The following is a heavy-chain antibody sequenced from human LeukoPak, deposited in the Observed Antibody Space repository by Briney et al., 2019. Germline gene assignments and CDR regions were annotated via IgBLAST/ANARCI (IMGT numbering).Heavy chain of an antibody. V-gene: IGHV3-23*01. CDR2: FVGRRRDT. D-gene: IGHD2-15*01. CDR1: GFTFSSYS. CDR3: VKDRCSGGICYADFDH. Sequence: PGGSLRLSCAASGFTFSSYSMNWVRQAPGTGLEWVSGFVGRRRDTHYADSVKGRFTISRDISNNTLYLQMNSLRAEDTAIYYCVKDRCSGGICYADFDHWGQGTLVTVSS. J-gene: IGHJ4*02.